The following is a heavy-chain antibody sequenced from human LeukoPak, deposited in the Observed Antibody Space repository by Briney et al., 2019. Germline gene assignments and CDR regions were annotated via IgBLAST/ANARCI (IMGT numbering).Heavy chain of an antibody. CDR2: IYYSGST. CDR3: ARENYYDSSGYSY. Sequence: SETLSLTCTVSGGSISSYYWSWIRQPPWKGLEWIGYIYYSGSTYYNPTLKSRVTISVDTSKNQFSLKLSSVTAADTAVYYCARENYYDSSGYSYWGQGTLVTVSS. CDR1: GGSISSYY. D-gene: IGHD3-22*01. V-gene: IGHV4-59*12. J-gene: IGHJ4*02.